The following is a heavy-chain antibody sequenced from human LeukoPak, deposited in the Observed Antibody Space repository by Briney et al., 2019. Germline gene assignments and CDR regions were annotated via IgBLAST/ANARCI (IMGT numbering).Heavy chain of an antibody. CDR1: GYTFTSYD. Sequence: GASVKVSCKASGYTFTSYDINWVRQATGQGLEWMGWMNPNSGNTGYAQKFQGRVTMTRNTSISTAYMELSSLRSEDTAVYYCASPSIVGAPPPYYYGMDVWGQGTTVTVSS. D-gene: IGHD1-26*01. J-gene: IGHJ6*02. CDR3: ASPSIVGAPPPYYYGMDV. CDR2: MNPNSGNT. V-gene: IGHV1-8*01.